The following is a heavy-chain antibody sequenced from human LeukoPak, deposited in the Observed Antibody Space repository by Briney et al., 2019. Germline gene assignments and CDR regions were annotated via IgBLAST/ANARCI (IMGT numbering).Heavy chain of an antibody. CDR2: IYTDGST. D-gene: IGHD3-9*01. CDR1: GFTVSSNH. Sequence: GGSLILSCAASGFTVSSNHMNWVRQAPGKGLEWVSVIYTDGSTYYADSVKGRFTISRDSSKNTLFLQMNSLRAEDTAVYYCARDGTDVLTDRIRFDYWGQGTLVTVSS. CDR3: ARDGTDVLTDRIRFDY. V-gene: IGHV3-53*01. J-gene: IGHJ4*02.